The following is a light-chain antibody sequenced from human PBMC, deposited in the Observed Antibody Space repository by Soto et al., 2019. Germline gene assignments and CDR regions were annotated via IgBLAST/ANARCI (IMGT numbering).Light chain of an antibody. V-gene: IGKV3-20*01. CDR1: QSVNSRY. J-gene: IGKJ2*01. Sequence: EIVLTQSPGTLSLSPGERATLSCRASQSVNSRYLAWYQQKPGQAPNLLIYGTSSRASGIPDRFSGSGSGTDFTLTISRLEPEDFAVYYCQQYNSSYTFGQGTKLEIK. CDR2: GTS. CDR3: QQYNSSYT.